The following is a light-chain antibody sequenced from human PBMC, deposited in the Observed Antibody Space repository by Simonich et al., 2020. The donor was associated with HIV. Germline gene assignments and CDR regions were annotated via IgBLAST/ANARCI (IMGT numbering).Light chain of an antibody. CDR2: LGS. CDR3: LQALKTPFT. Sequence: DIVMTQSPLSLPVTPGEPASISCRYSQSPLHINGHNYLDWYLQKPGQSPQLLIYLGSNRASGVPDRFSGSGSGTDFTLKISRVQAEDVGVYYCLQALKTPFTFGPGTKVDIK. CDR1: QSPLHINGHNY. J-gene: IGKJ3*01. V-gene: IGKV2-28*01.